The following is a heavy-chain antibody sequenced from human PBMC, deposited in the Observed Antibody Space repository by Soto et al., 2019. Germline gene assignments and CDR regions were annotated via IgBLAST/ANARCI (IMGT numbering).Heavy chain of an antibody. CDR3: TTRGYCTNGVCSPGY. CDR2: IKSKTDGGTT. CDR1: GFTFSNAW. D-gene: IGHD2-8*01. J-gene: IGHJ4*02. Sequence: EVQLVESGGGLVKPGGSLRLSCAASGFTFSNAWMSWVRQAPGKGLEWVGRIKSKTDGGTTDYAAPVKGRFTISRDDSKNTLYLLMNSLKTEDTAVYYCTTRGYCTNGVCSPGYWGQGTLVTVSS. V-gene: IGHV3-15*01.